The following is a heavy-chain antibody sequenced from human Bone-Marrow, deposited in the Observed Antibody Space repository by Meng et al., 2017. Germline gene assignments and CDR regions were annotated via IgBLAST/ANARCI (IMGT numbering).Heavy chain of an antibody. D-gene: IGHD2-8*01. CDR2: IIPILGIA. Sequence: SVKVSCKASGGTFSSYTISWVRQAPGQGLEWMGRIIPILGIANYAQKFQGRVTITADKSTSTVYMELSSLRSEDTAVYYCARGSIVLMMYALHWFDPWGQGTLVTVSS. J-gene: IGHJ5*02. CDR1: GGTFSSYT. CDR3: ARGSIVLMMYALHWFDP. V-gene: IGHV1-69*02.